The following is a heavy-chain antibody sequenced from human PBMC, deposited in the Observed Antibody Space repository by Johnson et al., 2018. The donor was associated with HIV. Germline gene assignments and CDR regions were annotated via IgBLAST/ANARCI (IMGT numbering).Heavy chain of an antibody. Sequence: QVQLVESGGGVVQPGGSLRLSCAASGLTFSNYGSHWVRQAPGKGLEWVAFIRYDGSNKYYADSVKGRVTISRDNSKNKLSLQMSSLRVEDTAVYFCASWGGLNHMGDPFDIWGQGTMVTVSS. CDR3: ASWGGLNHMGDPFDI. D-gene: IGHD3-16*01. V-gene: IGHV3-30*02. CDR1: GLTFSNYG. CDR2: IRYDGSNK. J-gene: IGHJ3*02.